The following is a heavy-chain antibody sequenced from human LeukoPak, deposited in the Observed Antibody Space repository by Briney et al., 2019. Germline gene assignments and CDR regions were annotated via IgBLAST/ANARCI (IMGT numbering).Heavy chain of an antibody. CDR2: ISAYNGNT. V-gene: IGHV1-18*01. Sequence: ASVKVSCKASGYTFTSYGISWVRQAPGQGLEWMGWISAYNGNTNYAQKLQGRVTMTTDTSTSTAYMELRSLRSDDTAVYYCARDRTYYYGSSGYPLETSDYWGQGTLVTVSS. J-gene: IGHJ4*02. CDR3: ARDRTYYYGSSGYPLETSDY. D-gene: IGHD3-22*01. CDR1: GYTFTSYG.